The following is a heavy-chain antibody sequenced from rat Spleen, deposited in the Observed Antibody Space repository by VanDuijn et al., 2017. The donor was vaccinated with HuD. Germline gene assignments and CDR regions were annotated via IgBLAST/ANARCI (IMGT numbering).Heavy chain of an antibody. D-gene: IGHD1-12*03. J-gene: IGHJ2*01. CDR1: GFTFSNYG. CDR3: ARRGYYDGYYVTPFDY. CDR2: ISYDGSST. V-gene: IGHV5-29*01. Sequence: EVQLVESGGGLVQPGRSLKLSCAASGFTFSNYGMAWVRQAPTKGLEWVATISYDGSSTYYRDSVKGRFTISRDNAKSTLYLQMDSLRSEDTATYYCARRGYYDGYYVTPFDYWGQGVMVTVSS.